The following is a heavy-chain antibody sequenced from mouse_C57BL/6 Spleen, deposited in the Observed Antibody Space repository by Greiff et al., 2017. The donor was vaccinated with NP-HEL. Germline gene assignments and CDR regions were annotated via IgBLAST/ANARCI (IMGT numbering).Heavy chain of an antibody. CDR2: INPYNGDT. CDR1: GYSFTGYF. D-gene: IGHD1-1*01. Sequence: EVQLVESGPELVKPGDSVKISCKASGYSFTGYFMNWVLQSHGKSLEWIGRINPYNGDTFYNQKFKGQATLTVDKSSSKVHMELRRLTSEDSAMYYCARGDGSSYGWYFDVWGTGTTVTVSS. V-gene: IGHV1-20*01. J-gene: IGHJ1*03. CDR3: ARGDGSSYGWYFDV.